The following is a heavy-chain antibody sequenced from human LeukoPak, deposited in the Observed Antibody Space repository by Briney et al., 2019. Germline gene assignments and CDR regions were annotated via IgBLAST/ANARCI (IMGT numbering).Heavy chain of an antibody. CDR3: ATNSIGYCSGGSCYQVSDY. D-gene: IGHD2-15*01. Sequence: PSETLSLTCTVSGDSIIGYYWSWIRQPPGKGLEWIGEIYHSGSTNYNPSLKSRVTISVDKSKKQFSLKLSSVTAADTAVYYCATNSIGYCSGGSCYQVSDYWGQGTLVTVSS. J-gene: IGHJ4*02. V-gene: IGHV4-59*12. CDR1: GDSIIGYY. CDR2: IYHSGST.